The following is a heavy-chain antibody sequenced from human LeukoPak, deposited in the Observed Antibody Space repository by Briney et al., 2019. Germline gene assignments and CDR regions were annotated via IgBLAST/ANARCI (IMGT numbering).Heavy chain of an antibody. CDR3: ASSPNDSSGYYAGAFDI. CDR2: IYYSGST. J-gene: IGHJ3*02. CDR1: GGSISSYY. V-gene: IGHV4-59*01. Sequence: PSETLSLTCTVSGGSISSYYWSWIRQPPGEGLEWIGYIYYSGSTNYNPSLKSRVTISVDTSKNQFSLKLSSVTAADTAVYYCASSPNDSSGYYAGAFDIWGQGTMVTVSS. D-gene: IGHD3-22*01.